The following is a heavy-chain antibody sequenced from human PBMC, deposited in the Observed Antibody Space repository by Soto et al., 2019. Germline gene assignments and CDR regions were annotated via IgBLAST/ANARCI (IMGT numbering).Heavy chain of an antibody. CDR2: FDPEDGET. J-gene: IGHJ4*02. CDR3: ATLIVVVTIFDY. CDR1: GYTLTELS. V-gene: IGHV1-24*01. Sequence: RASVKVSCKVSGYTLTELSMHWVRQAPGKGLEWMGGFDPEDGETIYAQKFQGRVTMTEDTSTDTAYMELSSLRSEDTAVYYCATLIVVVTIFDYWGQGTLVTVSS. D-gene: IGHD3-22*01.